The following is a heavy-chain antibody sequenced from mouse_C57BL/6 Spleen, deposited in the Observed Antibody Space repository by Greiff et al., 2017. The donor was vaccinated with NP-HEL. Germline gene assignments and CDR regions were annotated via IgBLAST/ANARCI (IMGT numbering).Heavy chain of an antibody. V-gene: IGHV1-64*01. D-gene: IGHD6-1*01. Sequence: QVQLQQPGAELVKPGASVKLSCKASGYTFTSYWMHWVKQRPGQGLEWIGMIHPNSGSTNYNETFKSKATLTVDKSSSTAYMQLSSLTSEDSAVYYCARRGIARYWYFDGWGTGTTVTVSS. CDR3: ARRGIARYWYFDG. CDR1: GYTFTSYW. CDR2: IHPNSGST. J-gene: IGHJ1*03.